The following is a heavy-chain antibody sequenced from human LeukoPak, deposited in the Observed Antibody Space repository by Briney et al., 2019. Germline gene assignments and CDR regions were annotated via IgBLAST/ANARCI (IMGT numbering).Heavy chain of an antibody. Sequence: SETLSLTRTVSGGSISSGDYYWCWIRQLPGKGLEWIGYIYYSGSTYYNPSLKSRVTISVDTSKNQFSLKLSSVTAADTAVYYCARGRSWSFDYWGQGTLVTVSS. V-gene: IGHV4-30-4*01. CDR1: GGSISSGDYY. D-gene: IGHD6-13*01. CDR3: ARGRSWSFDY. J-gene: IGHJ4*02. CDR2: IYYSGST.